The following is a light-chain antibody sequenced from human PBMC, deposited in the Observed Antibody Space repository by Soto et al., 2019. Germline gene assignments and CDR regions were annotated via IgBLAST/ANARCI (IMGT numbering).Light chain of an antibody. Sequence: DIQITQYPSTLSAAVVDIVSIICRASQSISSWLAWYKQKGGKAPKLLISKASNLDSGVPSRFSGSGSGTEFNLTMSSLQPEDFATYYCQQYNSFIWTFGQGTKVDI. J-gene: IGKJ1*01. CDR3: QQYNSFIWT. V-gene: IGKV1-5*03. CDR2: KAS. CDR1: QSISSW.